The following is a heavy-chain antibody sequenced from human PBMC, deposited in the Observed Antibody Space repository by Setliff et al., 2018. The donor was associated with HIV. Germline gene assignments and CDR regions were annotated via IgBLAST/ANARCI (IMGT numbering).Heavy chain of an antibody. CDR1: GFTFTSYW. V-gene: IGHV3-74*01. Sequence: GGSLRLSCAASGFTFTSYWMIWVRQAPGKGLEWVSRIKGDGSGATYVDSVKGRFSISRDNTKNTLYLQMNSLRPEDTALYYCTKDYHVAATDYWGQGTLVTVSS. CDR2: IKGDGSGA. D-gene: IGHD6-13*01. J-gene: IGHJ4*02. CDR3: TKDYHVAATDY.